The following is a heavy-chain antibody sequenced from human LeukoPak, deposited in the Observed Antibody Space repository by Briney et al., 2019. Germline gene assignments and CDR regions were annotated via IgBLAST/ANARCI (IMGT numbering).Heavy chain of an antibody. CDR1: GFTLSSYA. D-gene: IGHD3-22*01. V-gene: IGHV3-30-3*01. CDR3: ARDLVSLGMYYYDSSGYYPFDY. Sequence: GGSLRLSCAASGFTLSSYAMHWVRQAPGKGLEWVAVISYDGSNKYYADSVKGRFTISRDNSKNTLYLQMNSLRAEDTAVYYCARDLVSLGMYYYDSSGYYPFDYWGQGTLVTVSS. CDR2: ISYDGSNK. J-gene: IGHJ4*02.